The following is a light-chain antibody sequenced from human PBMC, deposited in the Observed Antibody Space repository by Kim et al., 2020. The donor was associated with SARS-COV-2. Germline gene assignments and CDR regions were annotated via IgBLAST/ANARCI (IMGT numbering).Light chain of an antibody. CDR2: DAS. CDR3: QQYNDYSYT. V-gene: IGKV1-5*01. CDR1: RFISNW. Sequence: DIQMTQSPSTLSASVGDRVTITCRASRFISNWLAWYQQRPGKAPKLLISDASTFESGVPSRFSGSGSGTEFTLTIDSLQPEDSATYYCQQYNDYSYTFSQGTKLEI. J-gene: IGKJ2*01.